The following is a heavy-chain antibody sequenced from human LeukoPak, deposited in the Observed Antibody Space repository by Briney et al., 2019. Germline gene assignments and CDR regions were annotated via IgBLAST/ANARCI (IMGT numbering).Heavy chain of an antibody. CDR3: ARGLTGPFDY. CDR1: GFPFSSYW. V-gene: IGHV4-34*01. Sequence: GSLRLSCVASGFPFSSYWMTWIRQPPGKGLEWIGEINHSGSTNYNPSLKSRVTISVDTSKNQFSLKLSSVTAADTAVYYCARGLTGPFDYWGQGTLVTVSS. J-gene: IGHJ4*02. CDR2: INHSGST. D-gene: IGHD3-10*01.